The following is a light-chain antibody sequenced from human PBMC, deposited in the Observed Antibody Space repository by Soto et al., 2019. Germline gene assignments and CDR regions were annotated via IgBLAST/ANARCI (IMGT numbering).Light chain of an antibody. Sequence: DIQMTQSPSSLSASVGDRVTITCQARRGINTYLVWFQQKPGKAPKLLIYDASNLETGVPSRFSGGGSATHFTFTISILQPEDTATYYCQQYDNRPLTFGGGTKVEIK. CDR2: DAS. CDR3: QQYDNRPLT. CDR1: RGINTY. J-gene: IGKJ4*01. V-gene: IGKV1-33*01.